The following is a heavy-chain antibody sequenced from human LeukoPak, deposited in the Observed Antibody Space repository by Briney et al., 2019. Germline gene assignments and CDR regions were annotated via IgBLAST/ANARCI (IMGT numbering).Heavy chain of an antibody. Sequence: GGSLRLSCAASGFTFSSYAMSWVRQAPGKGLEWVSAISGSGGSTYYADSVKGRFTISRDNPKNTLYLQMNSLRAEDTAVYYCASSSIWNYGSRPHYWGQGTLVTVSS. D-gene: IGHD1-7*01. V-gene: IGHV3-23*01. CDR1: GFTFSSYA. J-gene: IGHJ4*02. CDR3: ASSSIWNYGSRPHY. CDR2: ISGSGGST.